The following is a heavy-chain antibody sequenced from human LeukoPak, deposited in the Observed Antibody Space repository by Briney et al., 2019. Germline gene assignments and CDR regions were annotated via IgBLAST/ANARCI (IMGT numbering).Heavy chain of an antibody. CDR3: ARWGNVAAAIGLEKYYFDC. Sequence: PETLSLTCAVHGGSLSGYYWSWIRQPPRKGLEWIGEINHSGSINYTTYLKCRATISVDTSKNQFSLRLTSVTAADTAVYYCARWGNVAAAIGLEKYYFDCWGQGTLVTVSS. D-gene: IGHD2-2*02. CDR1: GGSLSGYY. V-gene: IGHV4-34*01. CDR2: INHSGSI. J-gene: IGHJ4*02.